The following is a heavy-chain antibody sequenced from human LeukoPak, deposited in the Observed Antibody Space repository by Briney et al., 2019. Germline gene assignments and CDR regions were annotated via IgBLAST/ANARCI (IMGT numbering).Heavy chain of an antibody. CDR1: GFTFDDYA. Sequence: PGGSLRLSCAASGFTFDDYAMHWVRQAPGKGLEWVSLISGDGGTTYYADSVKGRFTISRDNSKNTLFLQFNSLRADDTAVYYCAKGRGTTVTAAANYWGQGTLVTVSS. CDR3: AKGRGTTVTAAANY. J-gene: IGHJ4*02. V-gene: IGHV3-43*02. CDR2: ISGDGGTT. D-gene: IGHD4-17*01.